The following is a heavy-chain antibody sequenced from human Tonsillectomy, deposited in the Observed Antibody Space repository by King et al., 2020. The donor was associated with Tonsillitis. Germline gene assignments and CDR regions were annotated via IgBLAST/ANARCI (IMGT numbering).Heavy chain of an antibody. CDR3: ARDVQPGYCSGGSCYPNWFDP. D-gene: IGHD2-15*01. J-gene: IGHJ5*02. Sequence: VQLVESGGGLVQPGGSLRLSCAASGFTFSSYSMNWVRQAPGKGLEWVSYISSSSSTIYYADSVKGRFTISRDNAKNSLYLQMNSLRDEDTAVYYCARDVQPGYCSGGSCYPNWFDPWGQGTLVTVSS. V-gene: IGHV3-48*02. CDR2: ISSSSSTI. CDR1: GFTFSSYS.